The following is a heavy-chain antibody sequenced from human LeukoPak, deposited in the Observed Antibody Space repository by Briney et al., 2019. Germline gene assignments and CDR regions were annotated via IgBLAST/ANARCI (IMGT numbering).Heavy chain of an antibody. D-gene: IGHD3-22*01. V-gene: IGHV1-69*13. CDR3: ARGPYYYDSSGYYQDTYYFDY. Sequence: ASVKVSCKASGGTFSSYAISWVRQAPGQGLEWMGGIIPIFGTANYAQKFQGRVTITADESTSTAYMELSSLRSEDTAVYYCARGPYYYDSSGYYQDTYYFDYWGQGTLVTVSS. CDR1: GGTFSSYA. J-gene: IGHJ4*02. CDR2: IIPIFGTA.